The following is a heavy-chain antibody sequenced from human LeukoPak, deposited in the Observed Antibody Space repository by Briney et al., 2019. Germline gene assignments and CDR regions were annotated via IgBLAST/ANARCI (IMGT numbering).Heavy chain of an antibody. V-gene: IGHV4-34*01. CDR1: GGSFSGYY. Sequence: PSETLSLTCAVCGGSFSGYYWSWIRQPPGKGLEGMGDSNHSGSTNYNPSLKSRVTISVDTSKNQFSLKLSSVTAADTAVYYCARGGLGYCSSTSCPLGRRFDPWGQGTLVTVSS. D-gene: IGHD2-2*01. CDR2: SNHSGST. CDR3: ARGGLGYCSSTSCPLGRRFDP. J-gene: IGHJ5*02.